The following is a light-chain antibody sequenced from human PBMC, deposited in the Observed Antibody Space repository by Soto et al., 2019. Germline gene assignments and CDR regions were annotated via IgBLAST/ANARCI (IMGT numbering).Light chain of an antibody. CDR1: QSVSNK. Sequence: EIVMTQSPATLSVSPGERVTLSCRASQSVSNKLAWYQQKPGQAPRLLIYDASGRAGSVPARLSGSGSGTEFTLTISRLEPEDFALYYCQQSPRTFGQGTKVEIK. CDR2: DAS. J-gene: IGKJ1*01. V-gene: IGKV3-15*01. CDR3: QQSPRT.